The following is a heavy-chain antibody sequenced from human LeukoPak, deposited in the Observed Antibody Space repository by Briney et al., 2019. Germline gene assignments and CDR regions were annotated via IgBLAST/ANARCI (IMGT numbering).Heavy chain of an antibody. V-gene: IGHV1-58*01. J-gene: IGHJ4*02. D-gene: IGHD4-17*01. Sequence: SVKVSCKASGFTFTSSAVQWVRQARGQRLEWIGWIVVGSGNTNYAQKFQERVTITRDMSTSTAYMELSSLRSEDTAVYYCAAVVHRTVTTRFDYWGQGTLVTVSP. CDR1: GFTFTSSA. CDR3: AAVVHRTVTTRFDY. CDR2: IVVGSGNT.